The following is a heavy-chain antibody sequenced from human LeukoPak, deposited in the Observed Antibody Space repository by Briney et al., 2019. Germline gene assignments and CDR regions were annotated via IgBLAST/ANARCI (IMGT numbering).Heavy chain of an antibody. V-gene: IGHV3-53*01. J-gene: IGHJ4*02. CDR3: ARGYSYGYFDY. Sequence: GGSLRLSCAASGFTVSSNYMSWVRQAPGRGLEWVSVIYTVGNTYYAESVKGRFTISRDISKNTLYLQMNSLRAEDTAVYYCARGYSYGYFDYWGQGTLVTVSS. D-gene: IGHD5-18*01. CDR2: IYTVGNT. CDR1: GFTVSSNY.